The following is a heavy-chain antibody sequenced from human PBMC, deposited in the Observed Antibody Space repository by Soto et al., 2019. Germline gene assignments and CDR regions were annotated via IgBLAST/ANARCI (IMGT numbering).Heavy chain of an antibody. J-gene: IGHJ6*02. CDR2: IYHSGST. Sequence: PPETRPPPSPVSVGPITIGGNSGSWSRKPPGKGREWFGYIYHSGSTYYNPSLKSRVTISVDRSKNQFSLKLSSVTAADTAVYYCARGRGIIVGAHGTRTRTYGMDVWGQGTTVTVSS. CDR1: VGPITIGGNS. CDR3: ARGRGIIVGAHGTRTRTYGMDV. D-gene: IGHD1-26*01. V-gene: IGHV4-30-2*01.